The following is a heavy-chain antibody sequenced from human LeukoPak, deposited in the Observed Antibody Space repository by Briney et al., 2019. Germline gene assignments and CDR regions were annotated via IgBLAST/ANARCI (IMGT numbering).Heavy chain of an antibody. D-gene: IGHD4-17*01. CDR1: GFTFSSNW. CDR2: INPDGSRT. Sequence: GGSLRLSCAASGFTFSSNWMHWVRQGPGKGLVWVSRINPDGSRTDYADSVKGRFTISRDNAKNSLYLQMNTLRAEDTAVYYCARTSVNSLWDDAFDIWGQGTMVTVSS. CDR3: ARTSVNSLWDDAFDI. J-gene: IGHJ3*02. V-gene: IGHV3-74*01.